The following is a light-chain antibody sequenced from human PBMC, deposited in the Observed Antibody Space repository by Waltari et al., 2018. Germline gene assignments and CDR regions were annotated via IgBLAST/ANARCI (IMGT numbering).Light chain of an antibody. CDR1: SSDIGAGYL. CDR3: QSFDYRLDGSRV. J-gene: IGLJ3*02. CDR2: DNS. Sequence: QSVLTQPPSVSGAPGQRVTIPCTGRSSDIGAGYLVHWYQQLPGTAPKLLIYDNSSRPSGFPDRFAGSKSGSSASLAITGFQAEDEADYDCQSFDYRLDGSRVFGGGTKLTVL. V-gene: IGLV1-40*01.